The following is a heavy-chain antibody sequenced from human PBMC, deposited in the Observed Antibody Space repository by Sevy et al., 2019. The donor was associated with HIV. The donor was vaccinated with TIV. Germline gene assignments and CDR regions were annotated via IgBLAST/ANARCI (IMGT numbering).Heavy chain of an antibody. D-gene: IGHD5-12*01. J-gene: IGHJ4*02. Sequence: GGSLRLSCAASGFTFNTYAMSWVRQAPGKGLEWVSTISSTGTTIYYADSVKGRFTISRDNSQNTLFLQMNSLRADDTAIYFCARLFRIVATTPYYFDSWGQGALVTVSS. CDR3: ARLFRIVATTPYYFDS. CDR2: ISSTGTTI. V-gene: IGHV3-23*01. CDR1: GFTFNTYA.